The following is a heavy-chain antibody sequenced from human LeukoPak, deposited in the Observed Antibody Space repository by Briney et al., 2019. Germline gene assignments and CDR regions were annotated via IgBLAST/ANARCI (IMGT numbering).Heavy chain of an antibody. Sequence: PGGSLRLSCVASRFTFSTYSMNWVRQAPGRGLDWVSYISSSSTTIHYADSVKGRFTVSRDNAKNSLYLQMNSLRAEDTAVYYCVRNDGDDAFDIWGQGTMVTASS. V-gene: IGHV3-48*04. J-gene: IGHJ3*02. CDR2: ISSSSTTI. D-gene: IGHD4-17*01. CDR3: VRNDGDDAFDI. CDR1: RFTFSTYS.